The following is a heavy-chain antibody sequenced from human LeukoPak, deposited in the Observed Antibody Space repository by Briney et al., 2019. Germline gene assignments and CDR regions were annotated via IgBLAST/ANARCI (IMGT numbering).Heavy chain of an antibody. Sequence: GASVKVSCKASGYTFTSYDINWLRQSTGQGLEWMRLMNPNSGNTGYAQKFQGRVTMTRNTSISTAYMDLSSLRSEDTAVYYCARVPPGDIVVVPAHLDDWGQETLVTVSS. CDR1: GYTFTSYD. D-gene: IGHD2-2*01. J-gene: IGHJ4*02. CDR3: ARVPPGDIVVVPAHLDD. V-gene: IGHV1-8*01. CDR2: MNPNSGNT.